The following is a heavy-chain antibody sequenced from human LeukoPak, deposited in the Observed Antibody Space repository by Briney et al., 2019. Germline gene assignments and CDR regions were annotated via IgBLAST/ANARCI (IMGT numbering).Heavy chain of an antibody. Sequence: GESLKISCRGSGYSFTSYWIGWVRQMPGKGLEWMGIIYPGDSDTRYSPSFQGQVTISADKSIGTAYLQWSSLKASDTAMFYCAKQWGGYSYVIDYWGQGTLVTVSS. J-gene: IGHJ4*02. CDR1: GYSFTSYW. V-gene: IGHV5-51*01. D-gene: IGHD5-18*01. CDR3: AKQWGGYSYVIDY. CDR2: IYPGDSDT.